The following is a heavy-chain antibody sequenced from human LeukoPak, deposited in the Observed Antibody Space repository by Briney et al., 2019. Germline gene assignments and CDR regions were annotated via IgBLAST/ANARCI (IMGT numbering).Heavy chain of an antibody. J-gene: IGHJ4*02. V-gene: IGHV3-48*01. CDR3: ARAYYYDSSDW. Sequence: GGTLRLSCAASGFTFGSYSMNWVRQAPGKGLEGLLYISSGSRTIYYADSVKGRFTISRDNDKNSVYLQMNSLRAEDTAVYYCARAYYYDSSDWWGQGTLVTVSS. CDR1: GFTFGSYS. D-gene: IGHD3-22*01. CDR2: ISSGSRTI.